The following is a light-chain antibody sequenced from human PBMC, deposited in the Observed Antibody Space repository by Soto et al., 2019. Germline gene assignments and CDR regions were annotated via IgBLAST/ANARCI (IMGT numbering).Light chain of an antibody. CDR1: QSVTSSH. V-gene: IGKV3-20*01. CDR3: LQYNNWPPRYT. CDR2: GAS. Sequence: EIVLTQTPGTLSLSPGERATLSCRASQSVTSSHLAWYQQKPGQAPRLLIYGASTRATGIPDRFSGSGSDTDFSLTIRRLDPEDFAMYYCLQYNNWPPRYTFGQGTKLEIK. J-gene: IGKJ2*01.